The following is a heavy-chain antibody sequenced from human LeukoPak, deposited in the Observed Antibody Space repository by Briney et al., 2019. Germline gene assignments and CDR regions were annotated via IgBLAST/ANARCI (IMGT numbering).Heavy chain of an antibody. CDR2: IYYSGST. Sequence: SETLSLTCTVSGGSISSYYWSWIRQPPGKGLEWIGYIYYSGSTNYNPSLKSRVTISVDTSKNQFSLKLSSVTAAGTAVYYCARYSDSSGYIDYWGQGTLVTVSS. D-gene: IGHD3-22*01. CDR1: GGSISSYY. J-gene: IGHJ4*02. CDR3: ARYSDSSGYIDY. V-gene: IGHV4-59*01.